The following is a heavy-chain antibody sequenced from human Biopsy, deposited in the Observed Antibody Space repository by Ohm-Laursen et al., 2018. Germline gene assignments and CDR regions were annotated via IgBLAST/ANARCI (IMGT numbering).Heavy chain of an antibody. CDR2: IFYRGST. CDR1: GGPISNNNYY. J-gene: IGHJ5*02. Sequence: SDRLSLTCTVSGGPISNNNYYWGWIRQPPGKGLEWIGSIFYRGSTHYKPSLKSRVNISVDTSKNQFSLKLNSVTAADTAVYYCARDYDTSGYYYVSWGQGTLVTVSS. D-gene: IGHD3-22*01. V-gene: IGHV4-39*01. CDR3: ARDYDTSGYYYVS.